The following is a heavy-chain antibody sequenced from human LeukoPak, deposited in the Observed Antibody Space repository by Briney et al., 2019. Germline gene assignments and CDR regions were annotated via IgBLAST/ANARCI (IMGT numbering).Heavy chain of an antibody. CDR3: AKDERYYDSSGYYPNGNFQH. CDR1: GFTFSSYA. D-gene: IGHD3-22*01. Sequence: GGSLRLSCAASGFTFSSYAMSWVRQAPGKGLEWVSAISGSGGSTYYADSVKGRFTISRDNSKNTLYLQMNSLRAEDTAVYYCAKDERYYDSSGYYPNGNFQHWGQGTLVTVSS. J-gene: IGHJ1*01. CDR2: ISGSGGST. V-gene: IGHV3-23*01.